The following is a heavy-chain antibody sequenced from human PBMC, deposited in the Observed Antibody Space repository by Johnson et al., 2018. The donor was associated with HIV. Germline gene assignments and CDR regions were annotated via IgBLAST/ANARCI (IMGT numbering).Heavy chain of an antibody. CDR2: INWNGGST. V-gene: IGHV3-20*04. D-gene: IGHD3-22*01. Sequence: VQLVESGGGVVQPGRSLRLSCAASGFTFDDSGMSWVRQAPGKGLEWVSGINWNGGSTGYADSVKGRFTISRDNAKKSLYLQMNSLSAEDTAVYYCARDFKPTYYYDRVVVLGRSEAFDIWGQGTMVTVSS. CDR3: ARDFKPTYYYDRVVVLGRSEAFDI. CDR1: GFTFDDSG. J-gene: IGHJ3*02.